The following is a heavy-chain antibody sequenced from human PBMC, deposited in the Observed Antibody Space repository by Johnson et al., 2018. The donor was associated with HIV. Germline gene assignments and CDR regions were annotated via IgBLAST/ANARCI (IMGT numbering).Heavy chain of an antibody. Sequence: VQLVESGGGVVRPGGSLRLSCAASGFTFDDYGMSWVRQAPGKGLERVSGINWNGGSTGYADYVKGRFTISRDNAKKSLYLQMNRLRAEDTALYYCARRGVGATTDAFDLWGQGTMVTVSS. CDR3: ARRGVGATTDAFDL. CDR1: GFTFDDYG. V-gene: IGHV3-20*04. CDR2: INWNGGST. D-gene: IGHD1-26*01. J-gene: IGHJ3*01.